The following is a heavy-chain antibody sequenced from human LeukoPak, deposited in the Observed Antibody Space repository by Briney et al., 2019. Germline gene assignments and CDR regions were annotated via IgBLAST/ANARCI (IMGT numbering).Heavy chain of an antibody. J-gene: IGHJ4*02. CDR3: ATLPLTIFGVVLWYFDY. V-gene: IGHV1-24*01. CDR2: FDPEDGET. Sequence: ASVKVSCKVSGYTLTELSMHWVRQAPGKGLEWMGGFDPEDGETIYAQKFQGRVTMTEDTSIDTAYMELSSLRSEDTAVYYCATLPLTIFGVVLWYFDYWGQGTLVTISS. CDR1: GYTLTELS. D-gene: IGHD3-3*01.